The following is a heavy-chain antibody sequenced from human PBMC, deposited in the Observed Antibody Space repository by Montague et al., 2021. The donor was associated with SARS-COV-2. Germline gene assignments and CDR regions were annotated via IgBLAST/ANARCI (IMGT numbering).Heavy chain of an antibody. CDR3: ARDLGAVVVAAIKYYYYGMDV. J-gene: IGHJ6*02. Sequence: SLRLSCAASGFTFSSYWMSWVRQAPGKGLEWVANIKQDGSEKYYVDSMKGRFTISRDNAKNSLYLQMNSLRAEDTAVYYCARDLGAVVVAAIKYYYYGMDVWGQGTTVTVSS. D-gene: IGHD2-15*01. V-gene: IGHV3-7*03. CDR1: GFTFSSYW. CDR2: IKQDGSEK.